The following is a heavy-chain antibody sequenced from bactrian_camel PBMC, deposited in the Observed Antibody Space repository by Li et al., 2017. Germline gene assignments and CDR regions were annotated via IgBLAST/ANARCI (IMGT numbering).Heavy chain of an antibody. CDR1: GATQDIGC. CDR3: AAVVCFGSYTGERYTY. Sequence: HVQLVESGGGSVQAGGSMRLSCVASGATQDIGCMGWFRQVPGLEREGVAYIGRYSSTRYTDSVKGRFTISKDNAANSLYLQMNSLEPEDTAMYVCAAVVCFGSYTGERYTYWGQGTQVTVS. CDR2: IGRYSST. V-gene: IGHV3S63*01. D-gene: IGHD1*01. J-gene: IGHJ4*01.